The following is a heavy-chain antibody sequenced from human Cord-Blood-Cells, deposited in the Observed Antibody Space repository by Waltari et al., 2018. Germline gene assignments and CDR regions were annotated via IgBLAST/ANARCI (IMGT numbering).Heavy chain of an antibody. J-gene: IGHJ4*02. V-gene: IGHV3-21*01. D-gene: IGHD3-16*01. CDR3: ATEGGLRYFDY. CDR1: GFTFSSYS. Sequence: EVQLVESGGGLVKPGGSLRLSCAASGFTFSSYSMNWVRQAPGKGLEWVSSISSSSSYIYYADSVMGRFTISRDNAKNSLYLQMNSLRAEDTAVYYCATEGGLRYFDYWGQGTLVTVSS. CDR2: ISSSSSYI.